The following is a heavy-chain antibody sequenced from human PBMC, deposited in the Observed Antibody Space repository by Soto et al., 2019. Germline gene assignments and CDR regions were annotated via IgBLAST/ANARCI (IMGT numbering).Heavy chain of an antibody. CDR3: ARHLSAVDWFDP. D-gene: IGHD3-16*02. CDR2: IYYSGST. V-gene: IGHV4-59*08. Sequence: SCKASGYTFTSYGISWVRQAPGQGLEWIGYIYYSGSTNYNPSLKSRVTISVDTSKNQFSLKLSSVTAADTAVYYCARHLSAVDWFDPWGQGTLVTVSS. CDR1: GYTFTSYG. J-gene: IGHJ5*02.